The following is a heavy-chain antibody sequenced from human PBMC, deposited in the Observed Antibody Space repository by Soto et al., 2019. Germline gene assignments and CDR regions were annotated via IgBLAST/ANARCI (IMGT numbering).Heavy chain of an antibody. CDR1: RFTFTNYG. CDR2: ISYDGAKK. V-gene: IGHV3-30*18. D-gene: IGHD2-2*01. J-gene: IGHJ6*02. Sequence: GGSLRLSCAASRFTFTNYGMHWVRQAPGKGLEWLAFISYDGAKKYFPDSVKGRFTISRDNSKNTLYLQMNNLRPDDTAVYYCAKGLYCSSTSCDMSWHGMDVWGQGTTVTVSS. CDR3: AKGLYCSSTSCDMSWHGMDV.